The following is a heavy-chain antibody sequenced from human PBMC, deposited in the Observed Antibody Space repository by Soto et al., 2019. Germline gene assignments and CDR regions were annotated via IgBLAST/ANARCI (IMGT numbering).Heavy chain of an antibody. CDR1: GFTFSSYS. CDR2: ISSSSSTI. Sequence: PGGSLRLSCAASGFTFSSYSMNWVRQAPGKGLEWLSYISSSSSTIFYADSVKGRFSVSRDNAKNSLFLQMNSLRAEDTAVYYCATSVLYYSDPTSDYWGQGTLVTVSS. J-gene: IGHJ4*02. D-gene: IGHD2-2*01. V-gene: IGHV3-48*01. CDR3: ATSVLYYSDPTSDY.